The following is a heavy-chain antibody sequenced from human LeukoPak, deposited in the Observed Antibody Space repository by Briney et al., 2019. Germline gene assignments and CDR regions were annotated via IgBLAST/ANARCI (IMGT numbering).Heavy chain of an antibody. J-gene: IGHJ4*02. D-gene: IGHD3-3*01. CDR1: GFIFRDFS. CDR3: ARESRPYYDFWSGYYRGPGSDY. CDR2: MNEYGSEI. Sequence: GGSLRLSCSVSGFIFRDFSMSWVRQAPGKGLERVAKMNEYGSEIFYVDSARGRFTISRDNSKNTLYLQMNSLRAEDTAVYYCARESRPYYDFWSGYYRGPGSDYWGQGTLVTVSS. V-gene: IGHV3-7*01.